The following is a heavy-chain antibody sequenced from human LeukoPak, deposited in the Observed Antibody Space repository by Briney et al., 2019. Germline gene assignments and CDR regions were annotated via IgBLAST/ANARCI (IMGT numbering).Heavy chain of an antibody. CDR1: GFTFSSYW. D-gene: IGHD2-8*01. V-gene: IGHV3-74*01. CDR3: ARARLMNWFDP. J-gene: IGHJ5*02. Sequence: GGSLRLSCAASGFTFSSYWMHWVRQAPGKGLVWVSRINSDGSSTNYADSVKGRFIISRDNAKNTLCLQMNSLRAEDTAVYYCARARLMNWFDPWGLGTLVTVSS. CDR2: INSDGSST.